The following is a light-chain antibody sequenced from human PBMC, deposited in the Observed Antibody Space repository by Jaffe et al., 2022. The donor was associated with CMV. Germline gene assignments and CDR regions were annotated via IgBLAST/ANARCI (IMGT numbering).Light chain of an antibody. CDR2: KDT. Sequence: SYELTQPSSVSVSPGQTATITCSGDVLARKYARWFQQKPGQAPLLIIYKDTERPSGIPERFSGSSSGTTVTLTISGAQVEDDADYYCYSAADNNWVFGGGTRLTVL. J-gene: IGLJ3*02. CDR3: YSAADNNWV. CDR1: VLARKY. V-gene: IGLV3-27*01.